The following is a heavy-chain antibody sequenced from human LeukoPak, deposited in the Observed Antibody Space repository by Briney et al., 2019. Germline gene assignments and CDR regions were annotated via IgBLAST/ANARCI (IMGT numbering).Heavy chain of an antibody. CDR2: INHSGST. D-gene: IGHD5-18*01. V-gene: IGHV4-34*01. CDR3: ARGQLWSTQSDYYYYGMDV. Sequence: SETLSLTCAVYGGSFSGYYWSWIRQPPGKGLEWFGEINHSGSTNYNPSLKSRVTISVDTSKNQFSLKLSSVTAADTAVYYCARGQLWSTQSDYYYYGMDVWGQGTTVTVSS. CDR1: GGSFSGYY. J-gene: IGHJ6*02.